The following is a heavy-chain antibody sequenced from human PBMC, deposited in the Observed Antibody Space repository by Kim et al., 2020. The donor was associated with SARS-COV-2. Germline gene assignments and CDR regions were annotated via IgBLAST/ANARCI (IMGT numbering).Heavy chain of an antibody. J-gene: IGHJ4*02. CDR3: ARGGGGDY. D-gene: IGHD3-3*01. CDR2: NGNT. Sequence: NGNTTYAQKLQGRVTMTTDTSTSTAYMELRSLRSDDTAVYYCARGGGGDYWGQGTLVTVSS. V-gene: IGHV1-18*01.